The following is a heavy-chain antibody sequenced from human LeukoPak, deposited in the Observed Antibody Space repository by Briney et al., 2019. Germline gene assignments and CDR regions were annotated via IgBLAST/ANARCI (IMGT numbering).Heavy chain of an antibody. V-gene: IGHV1-69*01. D-gene: IGHD5-12*01. CDR2: IIPIFGTA. J-gene: IGHJ4*02. CDR1: GGTFSSYA. Sequence: GSSVKVSCKASGGTFSSYAISWVRHAPGQGLEWMGGIIPIFGTANYAQKFQGRVTITADESTSTAYMELSSLRAEDTAVYYCAREAPYSGYDPFDYWGQGTLVTVSS. CDR3: AREAPYSGYDPFDY.